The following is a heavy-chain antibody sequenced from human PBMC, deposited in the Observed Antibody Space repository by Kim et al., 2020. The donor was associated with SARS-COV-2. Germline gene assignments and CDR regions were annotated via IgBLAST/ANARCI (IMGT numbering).Heavy chain of an antibody. V-gene: IGHV1-2*06. D-gene: IGHD3-9*01. Sequence: ASVKVSCKTYGYTFKGFSIHWVRQAPGLGLEWVGRINPDTGAAVYAQQFQGRVTMSRDTSINTAYMEVTRLTSDDTAVYFCARAQLSVTGYYPDFWGQGT. J-gene: IGHJ4*02. CDR1: GYTFKGFS. CDR2: INPDTGAA. CDR3: ARAQLSVTGYYPDF.